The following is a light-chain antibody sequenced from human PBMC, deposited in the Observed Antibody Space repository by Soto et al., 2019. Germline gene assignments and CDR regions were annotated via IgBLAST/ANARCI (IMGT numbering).Light chain of an antibody. CDR2: DVS. Sequence: EIVLTQSPATLSLSPGERATLSCRASQSVDNHLAWYQQKPGQAPRLLIYDVSNGATGTPARFSGSGSGTDFTLTISSLEPEDFAVYFCQQRSNRPRFTFGPGTKVDIK. V-gene: IGKV3-11*01. CDR3: QQRSNRPRFT. CDR1: QSVDNH. J-gene: IGKJ3*01.